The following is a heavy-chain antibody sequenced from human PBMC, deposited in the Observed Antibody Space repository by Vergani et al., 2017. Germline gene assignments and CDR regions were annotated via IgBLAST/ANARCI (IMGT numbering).Heavy chain of an antibody. J-gene: IGHJ5*02. Sequence: EVQVLESGGGLVQPGGSLRLSCAASGFTFSSFAMSWVRQAPGKGLEWVSASSGSADSTYYADSVKGRFTISRDNSKNTLYLQMNSLRAEDTAVYYCAKDPRSIAVAGANWFDPWGQGTLVTVAS. D-gene: IGHD6-19*01. CDR1: GFTFSSFA. V-gene: IGHV3-23*01. CDR2: SSGSADST. CDR3: AKDPRSIAVAGANWFDP.